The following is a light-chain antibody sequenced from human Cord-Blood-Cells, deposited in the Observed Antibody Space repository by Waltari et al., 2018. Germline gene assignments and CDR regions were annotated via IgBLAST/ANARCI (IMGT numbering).Light chain of an antibody. CDR2: SDS. V-gene: IGLV3-21*04. Sequence: SYVLTQPPSVSVAPGKTATITCGGNNTGRKSEPWYPHKPGQAPVLVIYSDSDRPSGIPERFSGSNSGNTATLTISRVEAGDEADYYCQVWDSSSDHPYVFGTGTKVTVL. CDR1: NTGRKS. CDR3: QVWDSSSDHPYV. J-gene: IGLJ1*01.